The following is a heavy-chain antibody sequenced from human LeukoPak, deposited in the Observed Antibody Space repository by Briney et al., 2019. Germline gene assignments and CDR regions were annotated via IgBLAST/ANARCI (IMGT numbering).Heavy chain of an antibody. Sequence: GSSVKVSCKASGGTFSSYAISWVRQAPGQGLEWMGRIIPILGIANYAQKFQGRVTITADKSTSTAYMELSSLRSEDTAVYYCARDTYKVGATGGDYWGQGTLVTVSS. CDR3: ARDTYKVGATGGDY. J-gene: IGHJ4*02. D-gene: IGHD1-26*01. CDR1: GGTFSSYA. V-gene: IGHV1-69*04. CDR2: IIPILGIA.